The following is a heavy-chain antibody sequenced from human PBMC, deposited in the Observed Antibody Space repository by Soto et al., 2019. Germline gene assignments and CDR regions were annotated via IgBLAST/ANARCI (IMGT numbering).Heavy chain of an antibody. CDR1: GGSISSYY. CDR2: IYYSGST. J-gene: IGHJ4*02. CDR3: ARWRYYFDY. V-gene: IGHV4-59*01. Sequence: SETLSLTCTVSGGSISSYYWSWIRQPPGKGLEWIGYIYYSGSTNYNPSHKSRVTISVDTSKNQFSLKLSSVTAADTAVYYCARWRYYFDYWGQGTLVTVSS. D-gene: IGHD3-3*01.